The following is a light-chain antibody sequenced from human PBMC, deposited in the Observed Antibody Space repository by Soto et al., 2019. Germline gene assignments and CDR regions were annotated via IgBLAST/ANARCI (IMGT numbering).Light chain of an antibody. CDR1: QSVSSN. CDR2: GAS. Sequence: EIVMTQSPATLSVSPGERATLSCRASQSVSSNLAWYQQKPGLAPRLLIYGASTRATGIPARFSGSGSGTEFTLTISSLQSEDFAVYYCKQYNNWPPVTFGGGTKVEIK. J-gene: IGKJ4*01. CDR3: KQYNNWPPVT. V-gene: IGKV3-15*01.